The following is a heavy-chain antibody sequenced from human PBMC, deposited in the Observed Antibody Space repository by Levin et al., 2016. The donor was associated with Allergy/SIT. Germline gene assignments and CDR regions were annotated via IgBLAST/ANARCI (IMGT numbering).Heavy chain of an antibody. CDR2: IYYSGST. CDR1: GGSISSDSYY. D-gene: IGHD6-6*01. CDR3: ARQEQLSRGRLGAFDI. J-gene: IGHJ3*02. V-gene: IGHV4-39*01. Sequence: SETLSLTCIVSGGSISSDSYYWGWIRQPPGKGLEWIGSIYYSGSTYYNPSLKSRVTISVDTSKNQFSLKVISVTAADTAVYYCARQEQLSRGRLGAFDIWGQGTMVTVSS.